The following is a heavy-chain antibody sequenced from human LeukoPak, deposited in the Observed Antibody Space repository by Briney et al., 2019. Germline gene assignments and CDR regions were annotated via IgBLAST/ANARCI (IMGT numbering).Heavy chain of an antibody. Sequence: GGSLRLSCAASGFTFSSYGMHWVRQAPGKGLEWVAVISYDGSNKYYADSVKGRFTISRDNSKNTLYLQMNSLRAEDTAVYYCARDREDGDYHYYGMDVWGQGTTVTVSS. J-gene: IGHJ6*02. CDR3: ARDREDGDYHYYGMDV. V-gene: IGHV3-30*03. D-gene: IGHD4-17*01. CDR2: ISYDGSNK. CDR1: GFTFSSYG.